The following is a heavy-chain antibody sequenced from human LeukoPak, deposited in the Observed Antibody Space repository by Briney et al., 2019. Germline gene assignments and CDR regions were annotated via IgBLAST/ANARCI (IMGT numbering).Heavy chain of an antibody. CDR3: ARVPVTKIDY. CDR1: GGSISSYY. V-gene: IGHV4-59*01. Sequence: SETLSLTCTVSGGSISSYYWSWIRQPPGKGLEWIGYIYYSGSTNYNPSLKSRVTISVDTSKNQFSLKLSSVTAADTAVYYCARVPVTKIDYWGQGTLVTVSS. J-gene: IGHJ4*02. CDR2: IYYSGST. D-gene: IGHD4-17*01.